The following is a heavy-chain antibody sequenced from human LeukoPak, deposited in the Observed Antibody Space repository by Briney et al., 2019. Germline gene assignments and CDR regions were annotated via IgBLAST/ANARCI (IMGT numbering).Heavy chain of an antibody. CDR1: GYTFTGYY. CDR2: INPNSGGT. J-gene: IGHJ6*02. D-gene: IGHD3-22*01. V-gene: IGHV1-2*02. Sequence: ASVKVSCKASGYTFTGYYMHWVQQAPGQGLEWMGWINPNSGGTNYAQKFQGRVTMTRDTSISTAYMELSRLRSDDTAVYYCAGDLPYYYDSSVNYYYYGMDVWGQGTTVTVSS. CDR3: AGDLPYYYDSSVNYYYYGMDV.